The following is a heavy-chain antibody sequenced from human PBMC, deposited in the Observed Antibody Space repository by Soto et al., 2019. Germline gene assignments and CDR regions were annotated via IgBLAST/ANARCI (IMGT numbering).Heavy chain of an antibody. J-gene: IGHJ5*02. CDR2: IDPSDSYT. D-gene: IGHD6-6*01. V-gene: IGHV5-10-1*01. CDR1: GYSFTSYW. CDR3: ARTYSSSYWFDP. Sequence: GESLKISCKGSGYSFTSYWISWVRQMPGKGLEWMGRIDPSDSYTNYSPSFQGHVTISADKSISTAYLQWSSLKASDTAMYYCARTYSSSYWFDPWGQGTLVTVSS.